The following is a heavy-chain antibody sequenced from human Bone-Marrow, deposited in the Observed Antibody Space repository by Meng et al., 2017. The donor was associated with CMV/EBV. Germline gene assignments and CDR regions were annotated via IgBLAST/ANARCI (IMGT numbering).Heavy chain of an antibody. Sequence: GSLRLSCAVYGGSISSSSYYWGWIRQPPGKGLEWIGSIYYSGSTYYNPSLKSRVTISVDTSKNQFSLKLSSVTAADTAVYYCARALIQLWYPWGQGTLVTVSS. CDR2: IYYSGST. D-gene: IGHD5-18*01. J-gene: IGHJ5*02. CDR3: ARALIQLWYP. CDR1: GGSISSSSYY. V-gene: IGHV4-39*07.